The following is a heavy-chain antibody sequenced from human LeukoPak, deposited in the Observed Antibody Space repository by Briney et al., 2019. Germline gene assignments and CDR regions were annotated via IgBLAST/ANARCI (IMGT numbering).Heavy chain of an antibody. V-gene: IGHV1-3*01. D-gene: IGHD2-2*01. Sequence: ASVKVSCKASGYTFTSYAIHWVRQAPGQRLEWMGWISAGNGNTKYSQNFQGRVTFISNTSASTAYMELSSLRSEDTAVYYCALQSCTSTSCYWALDYWGQGTLVTVSS. CDR3: ALQSCTSTSCYWALDY. J-gene: IGHJ4*02. CDR2: ISAGNGNT. CDR1: GYTFTSYA.